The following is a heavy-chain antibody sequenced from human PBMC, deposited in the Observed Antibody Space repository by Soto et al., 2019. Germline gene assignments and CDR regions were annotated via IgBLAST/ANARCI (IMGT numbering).Heavy chain of an antibody. J-gene: IGHJ4*02. CDR3: ARRFYFGSGSYANEY. Sequence: SETLSLTCTVSGGSISLYYCSWIRQSPWRGLECIGYIYYSWSTRYSPSLKSRVSISVDMSKNQFSLKLSSVTAADTAVYYCARRFYFGSGSYANEYWGQGTPVTVSS. CDR1: GGSISLYY. V-gene: IGHV4-59*01. CDR2: IYYSWST. D-gene: IGHD3-10*01.